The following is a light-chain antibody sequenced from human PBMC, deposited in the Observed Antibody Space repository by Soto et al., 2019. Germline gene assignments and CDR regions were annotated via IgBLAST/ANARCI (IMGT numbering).Light chain of an antibody. V-gene: IGKV1-33*01. CDR3: QQYETLPT. CDR1: QNINNY. Sequence: DIQMTQAQSTVSSAVGDTVSITSQASQNINNYLNWYQQKPGRAPKLLIYDASNLEAGVPSRFRGSGSGTDFTLTISRLQPEDIATYYCQQYETLPTFGQGTRLEIK. J-gene: IGKJ5*01. CDR2: DAS.